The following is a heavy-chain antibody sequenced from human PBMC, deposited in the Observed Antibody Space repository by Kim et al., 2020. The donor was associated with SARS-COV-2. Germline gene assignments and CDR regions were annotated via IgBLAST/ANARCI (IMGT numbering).Heavy chain of an antibody. CDR3: ASLLPAAKDMDV. V-gene: IGHV4-39*01. D-gene: IGHD2-2*01. Sequence: YHTPSLKSRVTIPVDTSKNQFSLKLSSVTAADTAVYYCASLLPAAKDMDVWGQGTTVTVSS. J-gene: IGHJ6*02.